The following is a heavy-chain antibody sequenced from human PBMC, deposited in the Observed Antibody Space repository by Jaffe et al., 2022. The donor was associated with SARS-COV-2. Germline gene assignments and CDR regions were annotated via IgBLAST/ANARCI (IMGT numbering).Heavy chain of an antibody. CDR3: ASGLVATFPPLGVVWFDP. V-gene: IGHV4-39*01. Sequence: QLQLQESGPGLVKPSETLSLTCTVSGGSISSSSYYWGWIRQPPGKGLEWIGSIYYSGSTYYNPSLKSRVTISVDTSKNQFSLKLSSVTAADTAVYYCASGLVATFPPLGVVWFDPWGQGTLVTVSS. D-gene: IGHD5-12*01. J-gene: IGHJ5*02. CDR1: GGSISSSSYY. CDR2: IYYSGST.